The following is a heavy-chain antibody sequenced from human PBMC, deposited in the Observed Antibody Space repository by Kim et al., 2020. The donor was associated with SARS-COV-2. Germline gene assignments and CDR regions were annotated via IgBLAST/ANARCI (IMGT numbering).Heavy chain of an antibody. CDR3: ARGEPLEWLFAYFDY. CDR2: IYYSGST. Sequence: SETLSLTCTVSGGSISSSSYYWGWIRQPPGKGLEWIGSIYYSGSTYYNPSLKSRVTISVDTSKNQFSLKLSSVTAADTAVYYCARGEPLEWLFAYFDYWGQGTLVTVSS. CDR1: GGSISSSSYY. J-gene: IGHJ4*02. D-gene: IGHD3-3*01. V-gene: IGHV4-39*07.